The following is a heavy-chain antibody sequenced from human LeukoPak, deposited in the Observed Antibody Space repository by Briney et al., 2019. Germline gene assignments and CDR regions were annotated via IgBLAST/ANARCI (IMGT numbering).Heavy chain of an antibody. CDR3: ARTYYGSGSLYYYYYYMDV. V-gene: IGHV4-61*01. D-gene: IGHD3-10*01. CDR1: GGSISSGRYY. Sequence: SETLSLTCTVSGGSISSGRYYWSWIRQPPGKGLEWIGYVHYSRSTNYNPSLKSRVTISVDTSKNQFSLKLSSVTAADAAVYCCARTYYGSGSLYYYYYYMDVWGKGTTVTVSS. J-gene: IGHJ6*03. CDR2: VHYSRST.